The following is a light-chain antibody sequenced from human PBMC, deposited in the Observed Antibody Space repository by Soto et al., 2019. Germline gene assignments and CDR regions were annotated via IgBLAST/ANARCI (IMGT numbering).Light chain of an antibody. V-gene: IGKV3-15*01. CDR1: QSDSSK. J-gene: IGKJ1*01. CDR2: DAS. CDR3: QQFNNWPRT. Sequence: EIAMTQSPATLSVSPGERATLSCRASQSDSSKLGWYQQQPGQAPRLLIYDASTRATGIPARFSGSGFGTEFTLTISSLQSEDFAVYYCQQFNNWPRTFGQGTKVEIK.